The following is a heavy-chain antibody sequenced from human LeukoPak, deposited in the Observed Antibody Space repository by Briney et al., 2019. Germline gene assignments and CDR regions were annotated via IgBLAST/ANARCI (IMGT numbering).Heavy chain of an antibody. CDR3: TTDPGYYDSSGYPYYFDY. Sequence: GGSLRLSCAASGFTFSNAWMSWVRQAPGKGLEWVGRIKSKTDGGTTDYAAPVKGRFTISRDDSKNTLYLQMNSLKTEDTAVYYCTTDPGYYDSSGYPYYFDYWGQGTLVTVSS. V-gene: IGHV3-15*01. D-gene: IGHD3-22*01. J-gene: IGHJ4*02. CDR1: GFTFSNAW. CDR2: IKSKTDGGTT.